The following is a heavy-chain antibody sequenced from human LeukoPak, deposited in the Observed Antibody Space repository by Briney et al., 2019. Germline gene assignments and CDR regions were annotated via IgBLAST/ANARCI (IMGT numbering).Heavy chain of an antibody. D-gene: IGHD3-22*01. CDR3: ARGRGHHDSSGHRTLRTYYFDY. Sequence: ASETLSLTCAVYGWTFSGYYWSWIRQAPGKGLEWIGEINHSGSTNYNPSLKSRVTISVDTSKNQFSLKLSSVTAADTAVYYCARGRGHHDSSGHRTLRTYYFDYWGQGPLVPVSS. CDR1: GWTFSGYY. J-gene: IGHJ4*02. CDR2: INHSGST. V-gene: IGHV4-34*01.